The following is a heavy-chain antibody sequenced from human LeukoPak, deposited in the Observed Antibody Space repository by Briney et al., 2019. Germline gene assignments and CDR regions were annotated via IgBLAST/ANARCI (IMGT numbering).Heavy chain of an antibody. CDR3: AKDLSGSYSVDY. Sequence: PGGSLRLSCAASGFTFSSYAMSWVRQAPGKGLEWVSGISDSGGNTYYADSVKGRFTISRDNSKNTLYLQMNSLRAEDTAVYYCAKDLSGSYSVDYWGQGTLVTVSS. CDR1: GFTFSSYA. CDR2: ISDSGGNT. D-gene: IGHD1-26*01. J-gene: IGHJ4*02. V-gene: IGHV3-23*01.